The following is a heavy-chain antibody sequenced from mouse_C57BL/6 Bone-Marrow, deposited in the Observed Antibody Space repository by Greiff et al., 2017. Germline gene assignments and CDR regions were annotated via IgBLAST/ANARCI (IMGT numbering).Heavy chain of an antibody. Sequence: VQLQQPGAELVKPGASVKMSCKASGYTFTSYWITWVKQRPGQGLEWIGDIYPGSGSTNYNEKLKSKATLTVDTSSSTAYIQLSSLTSEDSAVYYCARMLYAMDYWGQGTSVTVSS. CDR1: GYTFTSYW. J-gene: IGHJ4*01. CDR2: IYPGSGST. CDR3: ARMLYAMDY. V-gene: IGHV1-55*01.